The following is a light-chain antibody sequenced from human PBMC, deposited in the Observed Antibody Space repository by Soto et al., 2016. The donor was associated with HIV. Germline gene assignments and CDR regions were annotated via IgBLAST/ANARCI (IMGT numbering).Light chain of an antibody. CDR3: MQSKQLPLT. CDR1: QSLVHSDGRTY. V-gene: IGKV2D-29*02. J-gene: IGKJ3*01. Sequence: EIVMTQTPLSLSVTPGQEASISCKSSQSLVHSDGRTYLSWYVQKAGQSPQVLIHGVSKRMSGVPHRFSGSGSGADFTLTISRVEADDVGIYYCMQSKQLPLTFGPGTKVNV. CDR2: GVS.